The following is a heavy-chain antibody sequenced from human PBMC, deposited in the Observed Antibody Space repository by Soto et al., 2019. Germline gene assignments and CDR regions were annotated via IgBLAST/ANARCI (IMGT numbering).Heavy chain of an antibody. CDR3: ASLYASGPTRWFDP. V-gene: IGHV4-39*01. J-gene: IGHJ5*02. D-gene: IGHD3-10*01. CDR1: GVSLSRSTYY. CDR2: FYYNGGV. Sequence: QLQLQESGPGLVKPSETLSLTCTVSGVSLSRSTYYWGWIRQPPGEGLEYVGAFYYNGGVYYNPSLKNRVTISADTSKNQLSLRLSSVTAADTALYYCASLYASGPTRWFDPWGQGTLVTVSS.